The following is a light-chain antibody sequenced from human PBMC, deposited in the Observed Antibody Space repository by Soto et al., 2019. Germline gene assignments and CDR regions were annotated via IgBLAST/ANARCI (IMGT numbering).Light chain of an antibody. V-gene: IGLV2-14*01. CDR3: SSYTSISTYV. J-gene: IGLJ1*01. CDR1: SSDVGGYNF. Sequence: QSVLNQPASVSGSPGQSITISCTGTSSDVGGYNFVSWYQQHPDKVPKLMIYDVTNRPSGVSNRFSGSKSGNTASLTISGLQAEDEADYYCSSYTSISTYVFGTGTKVTVL. CDR2: DVT.